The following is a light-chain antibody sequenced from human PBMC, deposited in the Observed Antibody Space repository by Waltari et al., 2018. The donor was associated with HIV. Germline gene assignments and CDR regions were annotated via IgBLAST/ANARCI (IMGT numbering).Light chain of an antibody. V-gene: IGLV1-51*02. CDR2: ENT. CDR1: SSNIGNNY. J-gene: IGLJ2*01. Sequence: QSVLTQPPSVSAAPGQQVTISCSGSSSNIGNNYVSRYQQLPGTAPKLLIYENTQRPSGIPDRFSGSKSGTSATLGITGLRTGDEADYYCGTWDTRLSAVVFGGGTKLTVL. CDR3: GTWDTRLSAVV.